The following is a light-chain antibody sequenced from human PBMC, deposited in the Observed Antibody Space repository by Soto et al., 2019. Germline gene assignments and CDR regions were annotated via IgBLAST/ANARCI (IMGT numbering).Light chain of an antibody. V-gene: IGKV1-39*01. CDR3: QQSYSTLWT. CDR1: QNIYSY. J-gene: IGKJ1*01. Sequence: DIQMTQSPSSLSASVGDSVTITCRASQNIYSYLNWYQQKPGKAPNLLIYAASSLQSGVPSRFSGSGSGTDFTLTISSLQPEDFATYYCQQSYSTLWTFGQGTKVEIK. CDR2: AAS.